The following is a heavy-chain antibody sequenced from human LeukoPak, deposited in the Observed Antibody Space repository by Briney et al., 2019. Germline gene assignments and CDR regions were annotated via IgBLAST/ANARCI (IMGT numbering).Heavy chain of an antibody. CDR1: GFTFSSYG. J-gene: IGHJ4*02. V-gene: IGHV3-48*04. CDR2: ISSSGSTI. D-gene: IGHD2-2*01. CDR3: AREAVVPAPMLDY. Sequence: GGSLRLSCAASGFTFSSYGMHWVRQAPGKGLEWVSYISSSGSTIYYADSVKGRFTISGDNAKNSLYLQMNSLRAEDTAVYYCAREAVVPAPMLDYWGQGTLVTVSS.